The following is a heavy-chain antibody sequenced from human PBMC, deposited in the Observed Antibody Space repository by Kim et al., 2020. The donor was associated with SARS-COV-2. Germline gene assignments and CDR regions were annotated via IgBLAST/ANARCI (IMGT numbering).Heavy chain of an antibody. Sequence: SVKVSCKASGGTFSSYAISWVRQAPGQGLEWMGGIIPIFGTANYAQKFQGRVTITADESTSTAYMELSSLRSEDTAVYYCARDCSGGSCYSGAFDIWGQGTMVTVSS. J-gene: IGHJ3*02. D-gene: IGHD2-15*01. CDR2: IIPIFGTA. CDR1: GGTFSSYA. V-gene: IGHV1-69*13. CDR3: ARDCSGGSCYSGAFDI.